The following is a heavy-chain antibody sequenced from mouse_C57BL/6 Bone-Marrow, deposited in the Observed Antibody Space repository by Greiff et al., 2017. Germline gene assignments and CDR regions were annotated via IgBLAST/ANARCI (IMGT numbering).Heavy chain of an antibody. CDR1: GYTFTSYW. CDR2: IDPSDSYT. D-gene: IGHD2-4*01. CDR3: ARGMGIYYDYGFAY. V-gene: IGHV1-50*01. J-gene: IGHJ3*01. Sequence: QVQLQQPGAELVKPGASVKLSCKASGYTFTSYWMQWVKQRPGQGLEWIGEIDPSDSYTNYNQKFKGKATLTVETSSSTAYMQLSSRTSEDSAVYYCARGMGIYYDYGFAYWGQGTLVTVSA.